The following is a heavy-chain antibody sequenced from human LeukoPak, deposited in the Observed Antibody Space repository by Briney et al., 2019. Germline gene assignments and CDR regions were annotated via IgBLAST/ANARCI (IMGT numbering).Heavy chain of an antibody. CDR3: ATHLITMVRGVITLYYFDY. CDR2: ISGSGGST. J-gene: IGHJ4*02. Sequence: PGGSLRLSCAASGFTFSSYAMSWVRQAPGKGLERVSAISGSGGSTYYADSVKGRFTISRDNSKNTLYLQMNSLRAEDTAVYYCATHLITMVRGVITLYYFDYWGQGTLVTVSS. D-gene: IGHD3-10*01. CDR1: GFTFSSYA. V-gene: IGHV3-23*01.